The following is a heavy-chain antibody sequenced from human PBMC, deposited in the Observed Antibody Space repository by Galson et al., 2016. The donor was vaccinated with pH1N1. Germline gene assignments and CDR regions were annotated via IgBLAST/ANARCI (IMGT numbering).Heavy chain of an antibody. CDR3: AIMYCGGDCPPGYFDL. V-gene: IGHV1-8*01. CDR2: MNPNSGNT. CDR1: GYTFTNFD. J-gene: IGHJ2*01. Sequence: SVKVSCKASGYTFTNFDINWVRQATGQGLEWMGWMNPNSGNTGYAQKFQGRVTMTRNASIRTAYMELSSLRSEDTAIYYCAIMYCGGDCPPGYFDLWAVAPWSLSPQ. D-gene: IGHD2-21*02.